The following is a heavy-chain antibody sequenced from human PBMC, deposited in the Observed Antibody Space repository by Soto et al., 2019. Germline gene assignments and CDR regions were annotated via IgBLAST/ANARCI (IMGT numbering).Heavy chain of an antibody. V-gene: IGHV4-59*08. CDR2: IYYSGST. CDR1: GGSISSYF. CDR3: ARHGLKGVYMDV. Sequence: PSETLSLTCTVSGGSISSYFWSWIRQPPGKGLEWIGYIYYSGSTNYNPSLKSRVTISVDTSKNQFSLKLSSVTAADTAVYYCARHGLKGVYMDVWGKGTTVTVSS. J-gene: IGHJ6*03. D-gene: IGHD2-8*01.